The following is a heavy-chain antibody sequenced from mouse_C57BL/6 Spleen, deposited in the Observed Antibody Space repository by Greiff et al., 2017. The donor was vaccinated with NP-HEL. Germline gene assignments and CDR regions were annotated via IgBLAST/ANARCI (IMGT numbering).Heavy chain of an antibody. CDR2: ISSGGSYT. Sequence: EVKLEESGGDLVKPGGSLKLSCAASGFTFSSYGMSWVRQTPDKRLEWVATISSGGSYTYYPDSVKGRFTISRDNAKNTLYLQMSSLKSEDTAMYYCARQGSNYVRYAMDYWGQGTSVTVSS. J-gene: IGHJ4*01. D-gene: IGHD2-5*01. V-gene: IGHV5-6*02. CDR3: ARQGSNYVRYAMDY. CDR1: GFTFSSYG.